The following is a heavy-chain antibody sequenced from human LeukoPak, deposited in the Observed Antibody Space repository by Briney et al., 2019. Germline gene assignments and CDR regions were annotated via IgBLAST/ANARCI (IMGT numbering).Heavy chain of an antibody. V-gene: IGHV3-23*01. CDR2: ITGDGGTT. CDR1: GLTFSNNA. Sequence: GGSLRLSCAASGLTFSNNAMNWVRQAPGKGLEWVSVITGDGGTTDYADSVKGRFTISRDNSKNTLYLQMNSLRTGDTATYYCAKGWSGYFRSPFDIWGHGTMVIVSS. D-gene: IGHD3-3*01. J-gene: IGHJ3*02. CDR3: AKGWSGYFRSPFDI.